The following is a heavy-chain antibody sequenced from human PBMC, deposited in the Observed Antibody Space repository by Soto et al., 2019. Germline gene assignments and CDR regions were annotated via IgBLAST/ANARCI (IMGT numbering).Heavy chain of an antibody. V-gene: IGHV3-23*01. D-gene: IGHD3-22*01. CDR3: ARETGYDSSGYPDY. J-gene: IGHJ4*02. Sequence: PGGSLRLSCAASGFTFNKYAMNWVRRAPGKGLEWVSAISASGISTYYADSVKGRFTISRDNSKNTLYLKMNSLRAVDTAVYYCARETGYDSSGYPDYWGQGTLVTVSS. CDR2: ISASGIST. CDR1: GFTFNKYA.